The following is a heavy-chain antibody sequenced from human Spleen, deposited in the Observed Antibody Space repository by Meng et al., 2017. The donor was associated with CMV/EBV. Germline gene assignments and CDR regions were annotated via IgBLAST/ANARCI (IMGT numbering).Heavy chain of an antibody. CDR1: FTFSTYA. D-gene: IGHD2-2*02. Sequence: FTFSTYAMHRVRQTPGKGLEWVSAITGTGSSRYYADSVEGRFTISRDNSKNTLYLEMNSLRVEDTAVYYCAKGGRAVSAAIGGWFDSWGQGTLVTVSS. CDR2: ITGTGSSR. CDR3: AKGGRAVSAAIGGWFDS. J-gene: IGHJ5*01. V-gene: IGHV3-23*01.